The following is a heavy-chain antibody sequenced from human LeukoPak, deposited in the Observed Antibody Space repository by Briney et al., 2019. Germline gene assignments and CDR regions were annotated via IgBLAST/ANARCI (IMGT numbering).Heavy chain of an antibody. CDR1: GLTLSNYW. CDR3: ARQSTPHGNFDY. J-gene: IGHJ4*02. D-gene: IGHD1-1*01. CDR2: IKQDGSEK. V-gene: IGHV3-7*03. Sequence: PGGSLRLSCTASGLTLSNYWMIWVRQAPGKGLQWVAKIKQDGSEKYYVDSVKGRFSISRDNAKKSLFLQMNSLRVEDTAIYYCARQSTPHGNFDYWGQGTLVTVSS.